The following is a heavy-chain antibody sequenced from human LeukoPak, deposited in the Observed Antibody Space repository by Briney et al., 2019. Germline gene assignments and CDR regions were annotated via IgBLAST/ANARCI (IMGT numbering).Heavy chain of an antibody. D-gene: IGHD1-26*01. Sequence: PGGSLRLSCAASGFTFSSYSMNWVRQAPGKGLEWVSSISSSSSYIYYADSVKGRFTISRDNAKNSLYLQMNSLRAEDTAVYYCARDHDGSSEVWHYWGQGTLVTVSS. J-gene: IGHJ4*02. CDR1: GFTFSSYS. CDR2: ISSSSSYI. CDR3: ARDHDGSSEVWHY. V-gene: IGHV3-21*01.